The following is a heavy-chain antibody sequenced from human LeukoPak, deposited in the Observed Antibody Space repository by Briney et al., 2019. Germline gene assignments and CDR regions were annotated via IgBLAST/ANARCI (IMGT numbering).Heavy chain of an antibody. CDR2: INHSGST. J-gene: IGHJ4*02. V-gene: IGHV4-39*07. CDR1: GGSISSGGYY. Sequence: ASETLSLTCTVSGGSISSGGYYWSWIRQHPGKGLEWIGEINHSGSTNYNPSLKSRVTISVDTSKNQFSLKLSSVTAADTAVYYCARSRPKINSSSWVGDFDYWGQGTLVTVSS. D-gene: IGHD6-13*01. CDR3: ARSRPKINSSSWVGDFDY.